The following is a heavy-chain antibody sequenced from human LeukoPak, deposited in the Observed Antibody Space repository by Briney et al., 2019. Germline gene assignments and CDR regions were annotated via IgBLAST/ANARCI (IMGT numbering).Heavy chain of an antibody. CDR2: IYYSGTT. Sequence: SETLSLTCTVSGDSISSSNHYWTWIRQLPGKGLEWIGYIYYSGTTYYNPSLESRVTILVDTSRNQFSLRLSSVTAADTAVYYCARDYSGYDFFDYRGQGTLVTVSS. V-gene: IGHV4-31*03. J-gene: IGHJ4*02. CDR3: ARDYSGYDFFDY. D-gene: IGHD5-12*01. CDR1: GDSISSSNHY.